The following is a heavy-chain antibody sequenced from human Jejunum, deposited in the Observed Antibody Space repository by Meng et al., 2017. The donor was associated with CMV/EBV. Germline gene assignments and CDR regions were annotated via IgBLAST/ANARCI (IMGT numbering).Heavy chain of an antibody. J-gene: IGHJ4*02. CDR2: IKQDGSEK. CDR1: GVTLSTDW. Sequence: SWAGSGVTLSTDWMAWVRQAPGKGLEWVAKIKQDGSEKYYVDSVKGRFTISRDNAKNSLFLQMNSLRAEDTAMYYWARNARGSGYWGQGTLVTVSS. D-gene: IGHD3-10*01. V-gene: IGHV3-7*01. CDR3: ARNARGSGY.